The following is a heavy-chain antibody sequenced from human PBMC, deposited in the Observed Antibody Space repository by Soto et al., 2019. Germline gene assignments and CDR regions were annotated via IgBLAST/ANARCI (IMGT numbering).Heavy chain of an antibody. CDR1: GYTFTSYG. CDR2: INAYNGNT. Sequence: ASVKVSCKASGYTFTSYGISWVRQAPGQGLEWMGWINAYNGNTKYSQKFQGRVTITRDTSASTAYMELSSLRSEDTAVYYCARVAAAGSSYYYYYMDVWGKGTTVTVSS. CDR3: ARVAAAGSSYYYYYMDV. D-gene: IGHD6-13*01. J-gene: IGHJ6*03. V-gene: IGHV1-18*01.